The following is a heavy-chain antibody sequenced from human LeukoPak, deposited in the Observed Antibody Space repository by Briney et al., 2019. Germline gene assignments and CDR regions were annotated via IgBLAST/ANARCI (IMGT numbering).Heavy chain of an antibody. CDR1: GYTFTGYY. CDR3: AIFGVVIGPNYFDY. D-gene: IGHD3-3*01. Sequence: VASVKVSCKASGYTFTGYYMHWVRQAPGQGLEWMGWINPNSGGTNYAQKFQGRVTMTRDTSISTAYMELSRLRSDDTAVYYCAIFGVVIGPNYFDYWGQGTLVTVSS. CDR2: INPNSGGT. V-gene: IGHV1-2*02. J-gene: IGHJ4*02.